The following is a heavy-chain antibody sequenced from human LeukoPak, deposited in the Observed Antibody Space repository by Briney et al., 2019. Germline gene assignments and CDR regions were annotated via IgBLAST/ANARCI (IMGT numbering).Heavy chain of an antibody. CDR3: ARLVGTPPTGLLFDT. V-gene: IGHV4-59*08. Sequence: SETLSLTCSVSGGSINVYYWSWIRQPPGKGLEWIGYVYYTRRTKYNPSLESRVTISVDTSKTHFSLNLSSVTAADTAVYYCARLVGTPPTGLLFDTWGQGTLVTVSS. J-gene: IGHJ4*02. CDR2: VYYTRRT. D-gene: IGHD1-14*01. CDR1: GGSINVYY.